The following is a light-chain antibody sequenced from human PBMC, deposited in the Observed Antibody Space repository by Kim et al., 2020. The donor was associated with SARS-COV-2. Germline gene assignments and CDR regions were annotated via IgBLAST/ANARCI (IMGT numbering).Light chain of an antibody. CDR1: SSNVGKNY. Sequence: GQKGTISRSGSSSNVGKNYVSWDQQLPGTAPKLLIYDNNKRPSGIPDRFSGSKSGTSATLGITGLQTGDEADYYCGTWDSSLNVYVFGSGTKVTVL. V-gene: IGLV1-51*01. CDR3: GTWDSSLNVYV. CDR2: DNN. J-gene: IGLJ1*01.